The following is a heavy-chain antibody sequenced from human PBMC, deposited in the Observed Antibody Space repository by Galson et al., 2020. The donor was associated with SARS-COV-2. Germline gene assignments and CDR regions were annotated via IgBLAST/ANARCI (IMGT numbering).Heavy chain of an antibody. CDR1: GDSISSGDYY. CDR3: AREDSGSGSYIYYYYGMDV. Sequence: SQTLSLTCTVSGDSISSGDYYWPWIRQPPGKGLEWIGYIYYSGTTYYNPSLKSRVTISVDTSKNQFSLNLRSVTAADSAVYYCAREDSGSGSYIYYYYGMDVWGQGTTVTVSS. J-gene: IGHJ6*02. D-gene: IGHD3-10*01. CDR2: IYYSGTT. V-gene: IGHV4-30-4*01.